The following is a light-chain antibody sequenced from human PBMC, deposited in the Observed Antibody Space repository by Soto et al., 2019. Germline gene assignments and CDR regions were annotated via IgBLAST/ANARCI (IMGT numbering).Light chain of an antibody. Sequence: DIVMTQSPATLSVSPGERATLSCRASQSLNTKLAWYQQKPGQAPRLLISGATARAPGIPARFSGSGSGTEFTLTISSLQSEDFAVYFCQQYNSYSEAFGQGTKVELK. J-gene: IGKJ1*01. CDR1: QSLNTK. V-gene: IGKV3-15*01. CDR3: QQYNSYSEA. CDR2: GAT.